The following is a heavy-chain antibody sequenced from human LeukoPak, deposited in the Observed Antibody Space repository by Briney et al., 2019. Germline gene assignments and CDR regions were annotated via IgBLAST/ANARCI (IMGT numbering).Heavy chain of an antibody. CDR3: ARDATSYYYDSSSPPDY. V-gene: IGHV1-46*01. Sequence: ASVKVSCKASGYTFTGYYMHWVRQAPGQGLEWMGIINPSGGSTSYAQKFQGRVTMTRDTSTSTVYMELSSLRSEDTAVYYCARDATSYYYDSSSPPDYWGQGTLVTVSS. CDR1: GYTFTGYY. J-gene: IGHJ4*02. D-gene: IGHD3-22*01. CDR2: INPSGGST.